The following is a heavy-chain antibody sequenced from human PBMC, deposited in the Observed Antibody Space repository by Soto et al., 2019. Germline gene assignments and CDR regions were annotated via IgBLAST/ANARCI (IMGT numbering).Heavy chain of an antibody. CDR1: GGTFSSYT. CDR3: ARGQGAVAGTPHAAFAI. D-gene: IGHD6-19*01. J-gene: IGHJ3*02. V-gene: IGHV1-69*02. Sequence: QVQLVQSGAEVKKPGSSVKVSCKASGGTFSSYTISWVRQAPGQGLEWMGRIIPILGIANYAQKFQGRVTIPAAKSTSTAYVELSSLRSEDTAVYYCARGQGAVAGTPHAAFAIWGQGTMVTVSS. CDR2: IIPILGIA.